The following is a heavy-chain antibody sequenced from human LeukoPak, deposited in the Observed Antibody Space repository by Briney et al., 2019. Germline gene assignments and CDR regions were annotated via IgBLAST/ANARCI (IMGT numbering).Heavy chain of an antibody. D-gene: IGHD1-14*01. J-gene: IGHJ5*02. CDR3: ARGGVSLTTSFNWFDP. CDR1: GYTFTSYA. V-gene: IGHV1-3*01. CDR2: INAGNGNT. Sequence: ASVKVSCKASGYTFTSYAMHWVRQAPGQRLEWMGWINAGNGNTKYSQKFQGRVTITRDTSASTAYMELSSLRSEDTAVYYCARGGVSLTTSFNWFDPWGQGTLVTVSS.